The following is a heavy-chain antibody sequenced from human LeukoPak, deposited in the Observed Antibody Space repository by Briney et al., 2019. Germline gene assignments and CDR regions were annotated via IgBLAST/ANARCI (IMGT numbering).Heavy chain of an antibody. CDR1: GYTFTSYA. Sequence: ASVKVSCKASGYTFTSYAVSWVRQAPGQGLEWMGWISGYNGNTKYAQKVQGRVTMTTDTSTSTAYMELRSLRSDDTAVYYCARGYSYGSDYYYGMDVWGQGTTVTVSS. CDR2: ISGYNGNT. V-gene: IGHV1-18*01. D-gene: IGHD5-18*01. J-gene: IGHJ6*02. CDR3: ARGYSYGSDYYYGMDV.